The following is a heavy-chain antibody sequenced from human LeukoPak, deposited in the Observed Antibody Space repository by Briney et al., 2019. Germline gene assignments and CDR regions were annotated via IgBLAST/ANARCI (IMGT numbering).Heavy chain of an antibody. CDR2: IGAYNGDT. CDR3: TRDHCRGDNCPSFDY. D-gene: IGHD2-15*01. J-gene: IGHJ4*02. CDR1: GYTFTSFG. V-gene: IGHV1-18*04. Sequence: ASVKVSCKPSGYTFTSFGISWVRQAPGQGLEWMGWIGAYNGDTNYAQKFQGRVTMTTDTSTSTAYMDLRSLRSDDAAVYYCTRDHCRGDNCPSFDYWGQGTLVTVSS.